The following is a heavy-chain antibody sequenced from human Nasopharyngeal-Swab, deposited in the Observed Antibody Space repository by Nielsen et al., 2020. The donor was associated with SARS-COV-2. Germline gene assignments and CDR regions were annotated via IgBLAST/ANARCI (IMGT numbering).Heavy chain of an antibody. V-gene: IGHV1-18*01. CDR3: TRDDFNWYFDL. J-gene: IGHJ2*01. D-gene: IGHD3/OR15-3a*01. CDR1: GYSFSSYG. Sequence: ASVKVSCKASGYSFSSYGITWVRQAPGHGLEWMGWISASSGNTNYAQNLRGRVTMTTDTSTNTAYMELRSLRLDDTAMYYCTRDDFNWYFDLWGRGTLVTVSS. CDR2: ISASSGNT.